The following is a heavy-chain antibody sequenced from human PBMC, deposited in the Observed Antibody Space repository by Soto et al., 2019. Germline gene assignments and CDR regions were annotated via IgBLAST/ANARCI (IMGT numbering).Heavy chain of an antibody. CDR3: ALSYYGSGTSFDY. D-gene: IGHD3-10*01. J-gene: IGHJ4*02. V-gene: IGHV3-48*01. CDR2: ISSSSSSK. Sequence: EVQLVESGGGLVQPGGSLRLSCAASGFTFSSYSMNWVRQAPGKGLEWVSYISSSSSSKYHADSVKGRFTNSRDNAKNSLYLQMNSVRAEDTAVYYCALSYYGSGTSFDYWGQGTLVTVSS. CDR1: GFTFSSYS.